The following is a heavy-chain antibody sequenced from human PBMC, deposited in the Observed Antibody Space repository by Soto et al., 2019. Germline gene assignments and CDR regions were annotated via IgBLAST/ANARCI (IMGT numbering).Heavy chain of an antibody. J-gene: IGHJ5*02. V-gene: IGHV1-69*13. Sequence: SVKVSCKASGGTCSSYAISCVLQSPFQGLEWMGGIIPIFGTANYAQKFQGRVTITADESTSTAYMELSSLRSEDTAVYYCARDRDRVGATNWFDPWGQGTLVTVSS. CDR1: GGTCSSYA. D-gene: IGHD1-26*01. CDR2: IIPIFGTA. CDR3: ARDRDRVGATNWFDP.